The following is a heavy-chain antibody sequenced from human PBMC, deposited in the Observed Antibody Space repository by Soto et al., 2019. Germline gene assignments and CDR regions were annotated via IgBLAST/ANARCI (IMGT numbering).Heavy chain of an antibody. CDR2: IIPIFNSA. V-gene: IGHV1-69*01. Sequence: QVQLVQSGAEVKRPGSSVKVSCKASGGTFNNYALSWVRQAPGQGLEWMGGIIPIFNSANYAQKFQGRVTITADDSTSTAYMELRSLRPDDTGVYYCAREITVASYSFDVWGQGTLVTVSS. CDR1: GGTFNNYA. CDR3: AREITVASYSFDV. D-gene: IGHD6-19*01. J-gene: IGHJ4*02.